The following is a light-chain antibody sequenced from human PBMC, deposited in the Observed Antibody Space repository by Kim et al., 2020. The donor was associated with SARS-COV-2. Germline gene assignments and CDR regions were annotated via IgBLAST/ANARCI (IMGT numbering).Light chain of an antibody. CDR2: EVT. CDR3: CSFASSAYV. J-gene: IGLJ1*01. CDR1: SRDVGRYNS. V-gene: IGLV2-11*03. Sequence: PGQSVIISCTGTSRDVGRYNSVSWYQQHPGKAPKFIIHEVTKRPSGVPARFSGSKSGNTASLTVSGLQPDDEADYYCCSFASSAYVFGTGTKVTVL.